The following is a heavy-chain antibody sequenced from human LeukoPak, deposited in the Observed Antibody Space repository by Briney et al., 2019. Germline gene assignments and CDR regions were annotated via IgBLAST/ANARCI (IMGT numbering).Heavy chain of an antibody. CDR2: INHSGII. CDR3: ARGKYDSGGYYLDY. CDR1: GESFSGYY. J-gene: IGHJ4*02. Sequence: SETLSLTCAVYGESFSGYYWSWIRQPPGKGLTWLGEINHSGIINYNPSLKSRVTISLDTSKSQFSLKLSSVTAADTAVYYCARGKYDSGGYYLDYWGQGTLVTVSS. V-gene: IGHV4-34*01. D-gene: IGHD3-22*01.